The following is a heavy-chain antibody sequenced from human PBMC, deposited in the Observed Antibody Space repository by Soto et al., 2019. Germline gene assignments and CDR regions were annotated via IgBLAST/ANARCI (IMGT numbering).Heavy chain of an antibody. CDR3: AREWRGGFIDW. V-gene: IGHV3-48*03. CDR2: ISTSGSNR. CDR1: GLTFSNYG. J-gene: IGHJ4*02. D-gene: IGHD2-15*01. Sequence: GGSLRLSCAASGLTFSNYGMQWVRQAPGKGLEWVSSISTSGSNRYYADSAKGRFTISRDFAKSSLYLRMNSLRAEDTAVYYCAREWRGGFIDWWGQGTLVTVSS.